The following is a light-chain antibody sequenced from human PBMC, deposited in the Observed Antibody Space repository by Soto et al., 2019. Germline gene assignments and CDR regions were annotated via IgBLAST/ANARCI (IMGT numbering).Light chain of an antibody. CDR2: DAS. CDR1: QNIRNL. Sequence: DIQLTQSPSTLRAAVGDSVTITCRASQNIRNLLAWYQQKPGKAPKPLIYDASTLKTGVPSRFSGSGSGSEFNFTITGLQPDDFATYFCQQYNTYATFGQGTRLAIK. J-gene: IGKJ5*01. CDR3: QQYNTYAT. V-gene: IGKV1-5*01.